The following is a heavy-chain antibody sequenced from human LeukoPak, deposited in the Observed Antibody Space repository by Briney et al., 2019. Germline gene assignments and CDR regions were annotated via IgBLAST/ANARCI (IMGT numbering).Heavy chain of an antibody. CDR3: ARGARGYSSSWPADY. V-gene: IGHV4-59*01. CDR2: IYYSGST. D-gene: IGHD6-13*01. CDR1: GGSISSYY. Sequence: SETLSLTCTVSGGSISSYYWSWIRQPPGKGLEWIGYIYYSGSTNYNPSLKSRVTMSVDASKNQFSLKLSSVTAADTAVYYCARGARGYSSSWPADYWGQGTLVTVSS. J-gene: IGHJ4*02.